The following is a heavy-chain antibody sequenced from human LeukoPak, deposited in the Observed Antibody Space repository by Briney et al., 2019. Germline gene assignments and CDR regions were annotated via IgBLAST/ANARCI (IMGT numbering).Heavy chain of an antibody. V-gene: IGHV3-69-1*02. CDR2: ITAPGHP. Sequence: GGSLRLSCAASGFTFSHYGMNWVRQAPGKGLEWVSGITAPGHPYYADSVQGRFTIYRDNAKNSLYLQMNSLRAEDTAVYYCAREASADCSGGSCYLFDYWGQGTLVTVSS. CDR3: AREASADCSGGSCYLFDY. D-gene: IGHD2-15*01. J-gene: IGHJ4*02. CDR1: GFTFSHYG.